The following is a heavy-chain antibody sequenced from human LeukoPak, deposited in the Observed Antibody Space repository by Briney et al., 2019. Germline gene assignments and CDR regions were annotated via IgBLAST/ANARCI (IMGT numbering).Heavy chain of an antibody. D-gene: IGHD6-19*01. Sequence: SGGSLRLSCAASGFTFSSHAMSWVRQAPGKGLEWVSAISASGDATYYPDSLKGRFTISRDNSKNTLSLQMNSLRGEDAAVYYCAIGGYSNEWYREYFQYWGQGTLVTVSS. CDR2: ISASGDAT. CDR3: AIGGYSNEWYREYFQY. J-gene: IGHJ1*01. CDR1: GFTFSSHA. V-gene: IGHV3-23*01.